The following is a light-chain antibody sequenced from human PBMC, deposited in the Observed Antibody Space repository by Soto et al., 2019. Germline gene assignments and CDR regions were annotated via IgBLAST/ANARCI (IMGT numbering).Light chain of an antibody. CDR1: SSDVGGYNY. V-gene: IGLV2-11*01. CDR2: DVT. Sequence: QSVLTQPRSVSGSPGQSVTISCTGTSSDVGGYNYVSWYQQHPGKAPKLIIFDVTKRPSGVPDRFSGSKSGNTASLTISGLQAEDEADYYCCSYAGSYVFGTGTKVTVL. J-gene: IGLJ1*01. CDR3: CSYAGSYV.